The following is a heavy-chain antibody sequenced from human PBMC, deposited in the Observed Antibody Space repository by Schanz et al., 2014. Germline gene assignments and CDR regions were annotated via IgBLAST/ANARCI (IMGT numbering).Heavy chain of an antibody. J-gene: IGHJ4*02. CDR1: GFTFNSYG. CDR2: MSYDGSIK. V-gene: IGHV3-30*18. CDR3: AKDSTHIDSVLVATAIDY. D-gene: IGHD2-15*01. Sequence: QVQLVESGGGVVQPGRSLRLSCAASGFTFNSYGMHWVRRAPGKGLEWVAAMSYDGSIKYYGDSVKGRFTISRDNSKNTQYLQMNPLRSEGTAVYYCAKDSTHIDSVLVATAIDYWGQGALVTVSS.